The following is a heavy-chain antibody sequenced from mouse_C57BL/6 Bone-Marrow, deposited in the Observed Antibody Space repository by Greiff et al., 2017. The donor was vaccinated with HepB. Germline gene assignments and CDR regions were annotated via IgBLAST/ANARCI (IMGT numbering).Heavy chain of an antibody. V-gene: IGHV1-15*01. D-gene: IGHD2-4*01. CDR3: TRSRGITYDYDEYFDV. CDR2: IDPETGGT. Sequence: VKLVESGAELVRPGASVTLSCKASGYTFTDYEMHWVKQTPVHGLEWIGAIDPETGGTAYNQKFKGKAILTADKSSSTAYMELRSLTSEDSAVYYCTRSRGITYDYDEYFDVWGTGTTVTVSS. J-gene: IGHJ1*03. CDR1: GYTFTDYE.